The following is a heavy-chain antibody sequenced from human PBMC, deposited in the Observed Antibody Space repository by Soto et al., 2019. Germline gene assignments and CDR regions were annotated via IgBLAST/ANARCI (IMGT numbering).Heavy chain of an antibody. Sequence: QVQLVQSGAEVKKPGASVKVSCKASGYTFTSYGISWVRQAPGQGLEWMGWISAYNANTHYAQTLQGRVTMTTDTSTSTAYMQLRSLRSDDTAVYYCAREYSSSWVRVNWFDPWGLGTLVTVSS. D-gene: IGHD6-13*01. J-gene: IGHJ5*02. CDR1: GYTFTSYG. CDR3: AREYSSSWVRVNWFDP. V-gene: IGHV1-18*01. CDR2: ISAYNANT.